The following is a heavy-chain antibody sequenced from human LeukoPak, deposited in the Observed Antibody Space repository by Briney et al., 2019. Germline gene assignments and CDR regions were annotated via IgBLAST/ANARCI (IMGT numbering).Heavy chain of an antibody. CDR1: GGSISSYY. D-gene: IGHD6-19*01. CDR2: IYYSGST. CDR3: AREFGASGWSPYYFDY. Sequence: SETLSLTCTVSGGSISSYYWSWIRQPPGKGLEWIGYIYYSGSTNYNPSLKSRVTISVDTSKNQFSLKLSSVTAADTAVYYCAREFGASGWSPYYFDYWGQGTLVTVSS. J-gene: IGHJ4*02. V-gene: IGHV4-59*12.